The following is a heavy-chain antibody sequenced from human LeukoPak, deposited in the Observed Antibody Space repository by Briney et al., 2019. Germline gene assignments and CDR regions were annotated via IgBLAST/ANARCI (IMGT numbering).Heavy chain of an antibody. J-gene: IGHJ3*02. V-gene: IGHV5-51*01. CDR2: IFPDDSDT. Sequence: GESLKISCATSGYNFPRHWIGWVRQLPGKGLEYVGVIFPDDSDTRYSPSSEGHVTISADKSISTAYLQWSSLKASDTAMYYCARRDSSPHDAFDIWGQGTMVTVSS. D-gene: IGHD3-22*01. CDR3: ARRDSSPHDAFDI. CDR1: GYNFPRHW.